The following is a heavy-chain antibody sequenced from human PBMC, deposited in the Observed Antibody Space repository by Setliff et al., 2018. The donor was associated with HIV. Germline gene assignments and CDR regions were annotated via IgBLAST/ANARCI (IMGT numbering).Heavy chain of an antibody. D-gene: IGHD1-26*01. CDR1: GGSFSGYY. Sequence: PSETLSLPCAVYGGSFSGYYWSWIRQPPGKGLEWIGEINHSGSTNYNMSLWSRVTISLDASRNQFSLELISVTAADTAVYYCAGGPGTTSIDYWAQGTLVTVSS. J-gene: IGHJ4*02. CDR3: AGGPGTTSIDY. V-gene: IGHV4-34*01. CDR2: INHSGST.